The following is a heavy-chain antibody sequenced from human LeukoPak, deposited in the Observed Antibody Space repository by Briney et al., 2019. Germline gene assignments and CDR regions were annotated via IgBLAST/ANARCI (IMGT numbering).Heavy chain of an antibody. Sequence: SETLSLTCTVSGGSISSDYWSWIRQPPGKGLEWIGYINYSGNTNSNPSLKSRVTISVDTSKNQFSLKLSSVTAADTAVYYCARHRPGERRFVPWGQGTLVTVSS. D-gene: IGHD3-16*01. CDR1: GGSISSDY. J-gene: IGHJ5*02. CDR2: INYSGNT. V-gene: IGHV4-59*08. CDR3: ARHRPGERRFVP.